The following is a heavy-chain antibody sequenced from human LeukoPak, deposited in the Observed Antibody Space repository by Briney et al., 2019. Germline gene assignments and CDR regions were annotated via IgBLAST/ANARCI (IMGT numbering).Heavy chain of an antibody. CDR1: GFTFSGYG. CDR2: IWYDGSNK. CDR3: VRDRDSSGADSFDI. J-gene: IGHJ3*02. D-gene: IGHD6-19*01. Sequence: GGSLRLSCAASGFTFSGYGMHWVRQAPGKGLEWVALIWYDGSNKYYVDSVKGRFTISRDNSKNTLYLQMNSLRAEDTAVYYCVRDRDSSGADSFDIWGQGTVVTVSS. V-gene: IGHV3-33*01.